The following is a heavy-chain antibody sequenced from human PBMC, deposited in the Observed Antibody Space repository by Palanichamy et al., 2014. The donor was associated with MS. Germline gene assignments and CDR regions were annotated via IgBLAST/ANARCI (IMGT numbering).Heavy chain of an antibody. D-gene: IGHD3-10*01. CDR3: ARADQFASVQAPEYFQH. J-gene: IGHJ1*01. CDR1: GFTFSDYY. Sequence: QVQLVESGGGLVKPGGSLRLSCAASGFTFSDYYMSWIRQAPGKGLEWVSYIGSSGSIIYYADSVKGRFTISRDNAKNSLYLQMNSLRPDDTAVYHCARADQFASVQAPEYFQHWGQGTPVTVSS. V-gene: IGHV3-11*01. CDR2: IGSSGSII.